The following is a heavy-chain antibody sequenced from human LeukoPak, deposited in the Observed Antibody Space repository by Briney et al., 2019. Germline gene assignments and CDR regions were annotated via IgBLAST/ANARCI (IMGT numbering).Heavy chain of an antibody. D-gene: IGHD2-15*01. Sequence: GGSLRLSCSDSRFTFSSYAMYWVRQAPGKGLEYVSAITINGGSTYYAQSLKGRLTISRDNSKNTVYLQMSSLRAEDTAVYYCVKVDCNGGSCYFDYWGQGTLVSVSS. CDR2: ITINGGST. J-gene: IGHJ4*02. CDR1: RFTFSSYA. V-gene: IGHV3-64D*09. CDR3: VKVDCNGGSCYFDY.